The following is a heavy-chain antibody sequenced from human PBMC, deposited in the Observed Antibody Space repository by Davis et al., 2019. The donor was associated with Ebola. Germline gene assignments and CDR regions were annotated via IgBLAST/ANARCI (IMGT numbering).Heavy chain of an antibody. CDR3: ARGGLWRYDSSGYYSY. CDR1: GGSFSGYY. D-gene: IGHD3-22*01. Sequence: SETLSLTCAVYGGSFSGYYWSWIRQLPGKGLEWIGEINHSGSTNYNPSLKSRVTISVDTSKNQFSLKLSSVTAADTAVYYCARGGLWRYDSSGYYSYWGQGTLVTVSS. V-gene: IGHV4-34*01. CDR2: INHSGST. J-gene: IGHJ4*02.